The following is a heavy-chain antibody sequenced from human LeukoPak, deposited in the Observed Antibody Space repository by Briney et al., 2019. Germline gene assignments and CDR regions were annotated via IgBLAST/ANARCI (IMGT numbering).Heavy chain of an antibody. Sequence: GASVKVSCKASGGTFSNYAISWVRQAPGQGLEWVGGFIPIFGTTNYAQKFQGRVTITTDESTNTAYMVLSSLRSEDTAVYYCAREEQDYYYYMDVWGKGTTVTVSS. CDR2: FIPIFGTT. V-gene: IGHV1-69*05. CDR3: AREEQDYYYYMDV. J-gene: IGHJ6*03. D-gene: IGHD1-26*01. CDR1: GGTFSNYA.